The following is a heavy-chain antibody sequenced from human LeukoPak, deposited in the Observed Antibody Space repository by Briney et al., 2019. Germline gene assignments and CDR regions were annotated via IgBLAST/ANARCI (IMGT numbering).Heavy chain of an antibody. CDR2: IYHSGHT. V-gene: IGHV4-38-2*02. D-gene: IGHD2-2*01. Sequence: SETLSLTCTVSGYSISSGYYWGWIRQPPGKGLEWIGSIYHSGHTCYNPSLKSRLTISVDKSKNQFSLKLSSVTAADTAVYYCARGHCSSTSCYRMIYGMDVWGQGTTVTVSS. CDR1: GYSISSGYY. J-gene: IGHJ6*02. CDR3: ARGHCSSTSCYRMIYGMDV.